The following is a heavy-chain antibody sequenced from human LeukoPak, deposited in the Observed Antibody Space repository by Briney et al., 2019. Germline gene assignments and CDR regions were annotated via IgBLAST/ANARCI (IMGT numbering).Heavy chain of an antibody. V-gene: IGHV4-34*01. CDR3: ARGFCGDYVMFDP. CDR2: INHSGTT. CDR1: GGSISSYF. J-gene: IGHJ5*02. Sequence: SETLSLTCTVSGGSISSYFWSWIRQPPGKGLEWIGEINHSGTTNYNPSLKSRVTISIDTSKNQFSLKLSSVTAADTAVYYCARGFCGDYVMFDPWGQGTLVTVSS. D-gene: IGHD4-17*01.